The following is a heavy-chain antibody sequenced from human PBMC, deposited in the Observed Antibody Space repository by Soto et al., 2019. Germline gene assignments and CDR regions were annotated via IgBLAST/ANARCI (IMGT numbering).Heavy chain of an antibody. D-gene: IGHD3-10*01. Sequence: PSEILSLTCTVSGGSISSSSYSWGWIRQPPGKGLEWIGSIYYRGTTYYNPSLKSRVTMSVDTSKNQFSLRLTSVTAADTAVYYCARVVGVSGSFYRSFDYWGQGALVTVSS. CDR1: GGSISSSSYS. CDR3: ARVVGVSGSFYRSFDY. J-gene: IGHJ4*02. CDR2: IYYRGTT. V-gene: IGHV4-39*01.